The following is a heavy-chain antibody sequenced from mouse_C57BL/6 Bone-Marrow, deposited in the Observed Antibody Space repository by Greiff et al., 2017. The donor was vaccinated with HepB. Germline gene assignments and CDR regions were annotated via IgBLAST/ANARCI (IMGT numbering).Heavy chain of an antibody. Sequence: VQLQQSGAELVRPGASVTLSCKASGYTFTDYVLHWVKQTPVHGLEWIGAIDPETGGTAYNQKFKGKAILTADKSSSTAYMELRSLTSEDSAVYYCTRYGDGRYYYAMDYWGQGTSVTVSS. J-gene: IGHJ4*01. V-gene: IGHV1-15*01. D-gene: IGHD1-1*01. CDR1: GYTFTDYV. CDR3: TRYGDGRYYYAMDY. CDR2: IDPETGGT.